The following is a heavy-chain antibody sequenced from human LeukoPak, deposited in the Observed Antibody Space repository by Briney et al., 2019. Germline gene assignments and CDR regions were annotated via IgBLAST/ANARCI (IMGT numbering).Heavy chain of an antibody. J-gene: IGHJ4*02. V-gene: IGHV3-48*03. CDR2: ISSSGSTI. Sequence: PGGSLRLSCAASGFTFSSYEMNWVRQAPGKGLEWVSYISSSGSTIYYADSVKGRFTISRDNAKNSLYLQMNSLRAEDTALYYCAREGVVTHAFDYWGQGTLVTVSS. CDR3: AREGVVTHAFDY. CDR1: GFTFSSYE. D-gene: IGHD2-21*02.